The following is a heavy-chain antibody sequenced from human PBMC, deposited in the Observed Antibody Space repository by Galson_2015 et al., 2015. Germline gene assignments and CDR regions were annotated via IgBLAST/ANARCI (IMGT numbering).Heavy chain of an antibody. CDR2: ISYDGSNK. Sequence: SLRLSCAASGYTFSSYDMHWVRQAPGKGLEWVAVISYDGSNKYYADSVKGRFTIYRDNSKNTLYLQMNSLRAEDTAVYYCAKEEGYSIGWFDPWGQGTLVTVSS. J-gene: IGHJ5*02. V-gene: IGHV3-30*18. D-gene: IGHD4-11*01. CDR1: GYTFSSYD. CDR3: AKEEGYSIGWFDP.